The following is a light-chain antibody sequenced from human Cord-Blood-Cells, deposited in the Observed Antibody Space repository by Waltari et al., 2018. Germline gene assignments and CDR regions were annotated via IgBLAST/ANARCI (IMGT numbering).Light chain of an antibody. CDR3: QPYYSTPWT. Sequence: DIVMTQSPDSLAVSLGERATINCKSSQSVLYSSNNKNYLAWYQQKRGQPPNLLIYWASTRGSAVSHRFSGSGSGTEFTLTISSLQAGDVAVYYCQPYYSTPWTFGQGTKVEIK. J-gene: IGKJ1*01. CDR2: WAS. CDR1: QSVLYSSNNKNY. V-gene: IGKV4-1*01.